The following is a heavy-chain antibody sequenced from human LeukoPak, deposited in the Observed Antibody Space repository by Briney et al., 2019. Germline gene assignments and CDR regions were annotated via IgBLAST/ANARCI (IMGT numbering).Heavy chain of an antibody. CDR2: IYSGGGT. D-gene: IGHD6-13*01. V-gene: IGHV3-53*01. CDR1: GLAVSSNS. J-gene: IGHJ4*02. Sequence: QTSGSLRLSCAASGLAVSSNSMSWVCQGPRPGLEWVSLIYSGGGTYYGDSATGRFTISRDNSKNTLYLQMNSLRAEDTAVYYWARDAGSSWYAMYWGQGTPVTVSS. CDR3: ARDAGSSWYAMY.